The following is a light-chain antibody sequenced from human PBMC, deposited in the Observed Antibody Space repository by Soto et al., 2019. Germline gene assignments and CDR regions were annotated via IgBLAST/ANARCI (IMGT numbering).Light chain of an antibody. V-gene: IGLV2-8*01. CDR3: SSYAGSNNFFYV. J-gene: IGLJ1*01. CDR2: EVS. Sequence: QSVLTQPPSASGSPGQSVTISCTGTSSDVGAYNHVSWYQQHPGKAPKLMIYEVSKRPSGVPDRFSGSKSGNTASLTVSVLQAEDEADYYCSSYAGSNNFFYVLGTGTKVTVL. CDR1: SSDVGAYNH.